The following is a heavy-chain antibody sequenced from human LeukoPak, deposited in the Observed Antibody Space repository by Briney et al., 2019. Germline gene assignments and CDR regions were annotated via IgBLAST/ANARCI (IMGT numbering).Heavy chain of an antibody. V-gene: IGHV1-18*01. D-gene: IGHD3-22*01. Sequence: ASVKVSCKASGYTFTSYGISWVRQAPGQGLEWMGWISAYNGNTNYAQKLQGRVTMTTDTSTSTAYMELRSLRSDDTAVYYCARDLPSYYDGSVTDAFDIWGQGTMVTVSS. J-gene: IGHJ3*02. CDR2: ISAYNGNT. CDR1: GYTFTSYG. CDR3: ARDLPSYYDGSVTDAFDI.